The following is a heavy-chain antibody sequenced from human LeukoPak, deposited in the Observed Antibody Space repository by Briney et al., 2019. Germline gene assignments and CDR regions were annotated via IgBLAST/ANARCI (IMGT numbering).Heavy chain of an antibody. V-gene: IGHV4-4*02. CDR2: IYHSGST. D-gene: IGHD6-6*01. Sequence: SGTLSLTCAVSGGSISSSNWWSWVRQPPGKGLEWIGEIYHSGSTNYNPSLKSRVTISVDKSKNQFSLKLSSVTAADTAVYYCARFEYSSSSDAFDIWGQGTMVTVSS. CDR1: GGSISSSNW. J-gene: IGHJ3*02. CDR3: ARFEYSSSSDAFDI.